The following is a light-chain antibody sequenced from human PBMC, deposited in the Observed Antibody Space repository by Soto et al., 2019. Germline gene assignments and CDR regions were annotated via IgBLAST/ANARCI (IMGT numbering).Light chain of an antibody. CDR3: STWDCSLSAWV. Sequence: QSVLTQEASVSGTVGQKVTLSYTGNNNIVGSYAMGWYQQISHGVPKTVMFGNSLPAGIPDHCSGSESGTTASLTISGLLPEEEVAYSCSTWDCSLSAWVFGGGTKLTVL. V-gene: IGLV1-44*01. CDR2: GNS. J-gene: IGLJ3*02. CDR1: NNIVGSYA.